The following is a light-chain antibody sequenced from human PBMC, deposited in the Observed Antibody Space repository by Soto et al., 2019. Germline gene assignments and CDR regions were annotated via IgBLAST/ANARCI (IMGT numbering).Light chain of an antibody. V-gene: IGLV2-14*01. J-gene: IGLJ2*01. Sequence: QSALTQPASVSGSPGQSITISCTGTSSDVGGYNYVSWYQHHPAKAPKLMIYEVSNRPSGVSNRFSGSKSGNTASLTISGLQAEDEADYYCSSYTSSSHVVFGGGTKLTVL. CDR1: SSDVGGYNY. CDR3: SSYTSSSHVV. CDR2: EVS.